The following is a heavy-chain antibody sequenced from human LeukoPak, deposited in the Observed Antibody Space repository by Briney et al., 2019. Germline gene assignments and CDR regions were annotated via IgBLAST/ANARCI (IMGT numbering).Heavy chain of an antibody. V-gene: IGHV1-8*01. Sequence: ASVKGSCKASGYTFTSYDINWVRQATGQGLEWMGWMNPNSGNTGYAQKFQGRVTMTRNTSISTAYMELSSLRSEDTAVYYCARGRDIVATVDYWGQGTLVTVSS. D-gene: IGHD5-12*01. CDR2: MNPNSGNT. CDR1: GYTFTSYD. J-gene: IGHJ4*02. CDR3: ARGRDIVATVDY.